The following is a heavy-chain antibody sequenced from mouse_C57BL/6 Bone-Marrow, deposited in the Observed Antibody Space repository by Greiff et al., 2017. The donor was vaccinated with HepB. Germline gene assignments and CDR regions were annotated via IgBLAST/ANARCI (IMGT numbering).Heavy chain of an antibody. Sequence: EVQVVESEGGLVQPGSSMKLSCTASGFTFSDYYMAWVRQVPEKGLEWVANINYDGSSTYYLDSLKSRFIISRDNAKNILYLQMSSLKSEDTATYYCARDITTDWYFDVWGTVTTVTVSS. J-gene: IGHJ1*03. D-gene: IGHD1-1*01. CDR1: GFTFSDYY. CDR2: INYDGSST. V-gene: IGHV5-16*01. CDR3: ARDITTDWYFDV.